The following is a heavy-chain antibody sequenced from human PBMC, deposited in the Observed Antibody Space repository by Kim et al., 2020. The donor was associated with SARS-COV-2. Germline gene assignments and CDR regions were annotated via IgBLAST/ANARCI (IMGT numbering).Heavy chain of an antibody. CDR1: GFTFRTYW. CDR3: ARDGRLVVRGVTPDY. Sequence: GGSLILSCAASGFTFRTYWMTWVRQAPGKGLEWVANINKDGSEKYYVDSVKGRFTISRDNAKDSLYLQMNSLRAEDTAVYYCARDGRLVVRGVTPDYWGQGTLVTVSS. D-gene: IGHD3-10*01. CDR2: INKDGSEK. J-gene: IGHJ4*02. V-gene: IGHV3-7*01.